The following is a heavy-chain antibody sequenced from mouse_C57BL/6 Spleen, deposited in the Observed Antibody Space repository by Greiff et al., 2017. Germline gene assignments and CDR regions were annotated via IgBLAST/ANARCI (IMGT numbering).Heavy chain of an antibody. D-gene: IGHD2-4*01. Sequence: QVQLQQPGAELVKPGASVKMSCKASGYTITSYWLNWVKQRPGQGLEWIGDIYPGSGSTNYNEKFKSKATLTVYTSSSTAYMQLSSLTSEDSAVYYCAREGRLRDYWGQGTTLTVSS. J-gene: IGHJ2*01. CDR2: IYPGSGST. CDR3: AREGRLRDY. V-gene: IGHV1-55*01. CDR1: GYTITSYW.